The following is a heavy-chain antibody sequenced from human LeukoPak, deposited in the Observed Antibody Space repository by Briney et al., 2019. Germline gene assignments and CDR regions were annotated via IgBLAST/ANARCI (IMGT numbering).Heavy chain of an antibody. CDR1: GFTFSFYE. V-gene: IGHV3-48*03. CDR2: ISSSGETI. D-gene: IGHD1-1*01. J-gene: IGHJ4*02. CDR3: ARMWNGLAY. Sequence: PGGSLRLSCAASGFTFSFYEMNWVRQAPGKGLEWVSYISSSGETIYYADSVKGRFNISRDNAKNSLYLEMSTLRAEDTALYYCARMWNGLAYWGQGTLVTVSS.